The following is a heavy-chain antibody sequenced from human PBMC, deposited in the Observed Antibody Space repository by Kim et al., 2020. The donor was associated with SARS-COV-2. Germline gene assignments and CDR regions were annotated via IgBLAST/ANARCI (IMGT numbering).Heavy chain of an antibody. Sequence: QKLQGRVTMTTDTSTSTAYMELRSLRSDDTAVYYCAKLYSDSSGPEAFDIWGQGTMVTVSS. CDR3: AKLYSDSSGPEAFDI. V-gene: IGHV1-18*01. J-gene: IGHJ3*02. D-gene: IGHD3-22*01.